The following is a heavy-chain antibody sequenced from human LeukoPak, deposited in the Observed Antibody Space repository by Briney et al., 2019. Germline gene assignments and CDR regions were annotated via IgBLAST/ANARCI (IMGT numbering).Heavy chain of an antibody. J-gene: IGHJ4*02. CDR1: GFTFNSYS. Sequence: PGGSLRLSCAASGFTFNSYSMNWVRQAPGKGLEWVSYISSSGSTIYYADSVKGRFTISRDNAKNSLYLQMNSLRAEDTAVYYCARATVVSTMDYWGQGTLVTVSS. CDR2: ISSSGSTI. D-gene: IGHD4-23*01. CDR3: ARATVVSTMDY. V-gene: IGHV3-48*04.